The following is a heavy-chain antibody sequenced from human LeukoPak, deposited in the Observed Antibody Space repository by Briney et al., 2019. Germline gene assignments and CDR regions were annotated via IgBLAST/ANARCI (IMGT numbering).Heavy chain of an antibody. Sequence: HPGGSLRLSCAASGFTFSSYAMHWVRQAPGKGLEWVAVISYDGSNKYYADSVKGRFTISRDNSKNTLYLQMNSLRAEDTAVYYCARVPRTTGTLWYYYYYYMDVWGKGTTVTISS. D-gene: IGHD1-1*01. CDR3: ARVPRTTGTLWYYYYYYMDV. CDR1: GFTFSSYA. CDR2: ISYDGSNK. V-gene: IGHV3-30*04. J-gene: IGHJ6*03.